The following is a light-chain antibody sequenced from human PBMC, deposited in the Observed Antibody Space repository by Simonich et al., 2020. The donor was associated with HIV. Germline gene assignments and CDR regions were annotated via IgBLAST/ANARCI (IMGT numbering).Light chain of an antibody. CDR3: QQYYSTPPT. J-gene: IGKJ1*01. V-gene: IGKV4-1*01. CDR2: WAS. Sequence: DIVMTQSPDSLAVSLGERATIKCKSSRSVLYSSNNKNYLAWYQQKPGQPPKLLIYWASTRESGVPDRFSASGSGTDFTLTISSLQAEDVAVYYCQQYYSTPPTFGQGTKVNIK. CDR1: RSVLYSSNNKNY.